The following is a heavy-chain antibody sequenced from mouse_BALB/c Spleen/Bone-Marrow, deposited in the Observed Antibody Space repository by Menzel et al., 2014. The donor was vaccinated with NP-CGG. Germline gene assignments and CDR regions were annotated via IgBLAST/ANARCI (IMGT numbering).Heavy chain of an antibody. J-gene: IGHJ4*01. CDR2: IDPSDSYT. Sequence: VQLQQSGAELVKPGASVKMSCKASGYTFTSYWMHCVKQRPGQGLEWIGVIDPSDSYTSYNQRFKGKATLTVDTSSSTAYMQLSSLTSEDSAVYYCTRWGTTVVAYYAMDYWGQGTSVTVSS. CDR3: TRWGTTVVAYYAMDY. V-gene: IGHV1S127*01. CDR1: GYTFTSYW. D-gene: IGHD1-1*01.